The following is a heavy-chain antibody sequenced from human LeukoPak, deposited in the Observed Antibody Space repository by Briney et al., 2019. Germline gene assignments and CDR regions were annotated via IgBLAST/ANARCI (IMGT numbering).Heavy chain of an antibody. CDR3: AKDGGYDLYNWFDP. CDR2: ISGSDGNT. D-gene: IGHD5-12*01. CDR1: GFTFSSYV. Sequence: GGSLRLSCAASGFTFSSYVMSWVRQAPGKGLEWVSAISGSDGNTYYADSVKGRFTISRDNSKNTLYLQMNSLRAEDTAVYYCAKDGGYDLYNWFDPWGQGTLVTVSS. J-gene: IGHJ5*02. V-gene: IGHV3-23*01.